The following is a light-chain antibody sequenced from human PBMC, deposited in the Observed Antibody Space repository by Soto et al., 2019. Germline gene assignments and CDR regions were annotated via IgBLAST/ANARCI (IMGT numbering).Light chain of an antibody. CDR2: GAS. CDR1: QSVRSNY. CDR3: QHYGSSAYT. V-gene: IGKV3-20*01. J-gene: IGKJ2*01. Sequence: EFVLTQSPGTLSLSPGERATLSCRASQSVRSNYLAWYQQKPGQSPRLLIYGASNRATGIPDRFSGSGSGTDVTLTISRLEPGDFAVFYCQHYGSSAYTFGQGTTLEIK.